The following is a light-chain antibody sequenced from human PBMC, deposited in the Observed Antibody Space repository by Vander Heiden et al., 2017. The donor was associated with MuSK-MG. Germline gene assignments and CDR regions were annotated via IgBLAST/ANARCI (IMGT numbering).Light chain of an antibody. CDR1: QSILASSNNKNY. V-gene: IGKV4-1*01. J-gene: IGKJ5*01. CDR3: QQYYSRSIT. CDR2: WAS. Sequence: DIVMTQSSDSLAVSLGERATINCKSSQSILASSNNKNYLAWYQQKPGQPPKLLIYWASTRESGVPDRFSGSGSGTDFTLTISSLQAEDVAVYFCQQYYSRSITFGQGTRLEIK.